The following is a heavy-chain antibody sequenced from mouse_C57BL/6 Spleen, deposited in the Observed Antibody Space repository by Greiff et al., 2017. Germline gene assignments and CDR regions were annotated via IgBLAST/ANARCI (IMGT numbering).Heavy chain of an antibody. CDR2: INPGSGGT. D-gene: IGHD2-2*01. CDR1: GYAFPNYL. Sequence: QVQLKQSGAELVRPGTSVKVSCKASGYAFPNYLIEWVKQRPGQGLEWIGVINPGSGGTNYNEKFKGKAPLTADKSSSTAYMQLSSLTSEDSAVYFCARSGGYDDGAWFAYWGQGTLVTVSA. J-gene: IGHJ3*01. CDR3: ARSGGYDDGAWFAY. V-gene: IGHV1-54*01.